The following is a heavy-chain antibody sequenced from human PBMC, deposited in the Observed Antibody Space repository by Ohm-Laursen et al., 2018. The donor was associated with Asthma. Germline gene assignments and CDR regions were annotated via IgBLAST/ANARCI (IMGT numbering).Heavy chain of an antibody. Sequence: SLRLSCAASGFSFTTYTLHWVRQAPGKGLEWLAVISADGNTQIYADSVRGRFTISRDNSHNALYLHLTSLRADDTAIYYCARIGPEWELPGREYSLIHWGQGTLVTVSS. CDR2: ISADGNTQ. CDR1: GFSFTTYT. D-gene: IGHD1-26*01. CDR3: ARIGPEWELPGREYSLIH. J-gene: IGHJ1*01. V-gene: IGHV3-30-3*01.